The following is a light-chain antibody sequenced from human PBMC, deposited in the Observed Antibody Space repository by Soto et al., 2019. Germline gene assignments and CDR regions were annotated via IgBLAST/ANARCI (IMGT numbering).Light chain of an antibody. J-gene: IGKJ3*01. CDR2: ATS. V-gene: IGKV1-33*01. CDR1: QDITKS. CDR3: LQYDSLPLI. Sequence: DIQMTQSPSSLSASVGDRVTITCQASQDITKSVNWYQQKPGKAPNLLIYATSNLEKGVPSRFSGAGSGTHFTFTISSLQPEDLATYYCLQYDSLPLIFGPGTTVDL.